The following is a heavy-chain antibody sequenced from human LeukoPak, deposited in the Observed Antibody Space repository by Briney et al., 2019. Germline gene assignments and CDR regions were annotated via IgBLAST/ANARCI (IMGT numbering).Heavy chain of an antibody. J-gene: IGHJ6*02. CDR3: ARGYCSSTSCYGYYYYGMDV. CDR1: GFTFSSYS. D-gene: IGHD2-2*01. V-gene: IGHV3-48*04. Sequence: PGGSLRLSCAASGFTFSSYSMNWVRQAPGKGLEWVSYISSSSSTIYYADSVKGRFTISRDNAKNSLYLEMNSLRAEDTAVYYCARGYCSSTSCYGYYYYGMDVWGQGTTVTVSS. CDR2: ISSSSSTI.